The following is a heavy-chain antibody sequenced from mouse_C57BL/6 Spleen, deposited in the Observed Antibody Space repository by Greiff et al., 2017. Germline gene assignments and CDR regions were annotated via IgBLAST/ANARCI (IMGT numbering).Heavy chain of an antibody. J-gene: IGHJ4*01. CDR1: GFNIKNTY. V-gene: IGHV14-3*01. CDR2: IDPANGNT. Sequence: VQLKESVAELVRPGASVKLSCTASGFNIKNTYMHWVKQRPEQGLEWIGRIDPANGNTKYAPKFQGKATITADTSSNTAYLQLSSLTSEDTAIYYCVGLDDGYYSGAMDYWGQGTSVTVSS. D-gene: IGHD2-3*01. CDR3: VGLDDGYYSGAMDY.